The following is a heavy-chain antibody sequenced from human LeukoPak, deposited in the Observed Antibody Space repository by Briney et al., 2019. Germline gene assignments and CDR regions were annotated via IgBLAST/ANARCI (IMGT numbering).Heavy chain of an antibody. D-gene: IGHD3-3*01. CDR3: AREVFWSGPGYYYYGMDV. V-gene: IGHV1-2*02. Sequence: ASVKVSCKASGYTFTGYYMHWVRQAPGQGLEWMGWFNPNSGGTNYAQKFQGRVTMTRDTSISTAYMELSRLRSDDTAVYYCAREVFWSGPGYYYYGMDVWGQGTTVTVSS. CDR1: GYTFTGYY. CDR2: FNPNSGGT. J-gene: IGHJ6*02.